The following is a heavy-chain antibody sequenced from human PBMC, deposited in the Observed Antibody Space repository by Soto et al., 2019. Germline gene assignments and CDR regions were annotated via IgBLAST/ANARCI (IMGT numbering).Heavy chain of an antibody. J-gene: IGHJ4*02. CDR2: IKNKKDGGTT. Sequence: GGSLRLSCAASGLTFTNAWMSWFRQAPGKGLEWIGHIKNKKDGGTTDYAAPMKGRFTISRDDSRNTLYLQMNSLRTEDTAMYYCTTDPGDYEDFWGQGTQVTVSS. CDR3: TTDPGDYEDF. V-gene: IGHV3-15*01. D-gene: IGHD4-17*01. CDR1: GLTFTNAW.